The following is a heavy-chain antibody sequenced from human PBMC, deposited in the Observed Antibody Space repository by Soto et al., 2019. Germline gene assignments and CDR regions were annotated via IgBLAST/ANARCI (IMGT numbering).Heavy chain of an antibody. CDR2: IVVGSGNT. CDR1: GFTFTSSA. CDR3: AAAAVAVAGEEYDY. Sequence: SVKVSCKASGFTFTSSAMQWVRQARGQRLEWIGWIVVGSGNTNYAQKFQERVTITRDMSTSTAYMELSSLRSEDTAVYYCAAAAVAVAGEEYDYWGQGTLVTVSS. D-gene: IGHD6-19*01. V-gene: IGHV1-58*02. J-gene: IGHJ4*02.